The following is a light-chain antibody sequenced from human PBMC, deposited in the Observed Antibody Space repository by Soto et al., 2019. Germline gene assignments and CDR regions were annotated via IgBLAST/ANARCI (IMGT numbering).Light chain of an antibody. CDR1: NIGNKT. CDR3: QVWDSSSDHRV. J-gene: IGLJ3*02. Sequence: SYELTQPPSVSVAPGQTARITCGGNNIGNKTVHWYQQKPGQAPVLVVYDDSGRPSGIPERLSGSNSGNTAALTISRVEAGDEADYYCQVWDSSSDHRVFGGGTKLTVL. V-gene: IGLV3-21*02. CDR2: DDS.